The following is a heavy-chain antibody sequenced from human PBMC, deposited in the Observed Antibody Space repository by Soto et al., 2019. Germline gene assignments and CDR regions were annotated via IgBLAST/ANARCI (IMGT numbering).Heavy chain of an antibody. D-gene: IGHD2-2*01. CDR2: IYWDDDK. J-gene: IGHJ3*01. Sequence: SGPTLVNPTPPLTLTCPFSGFSLSTSGMCVSWIRQPPGKALEWLALIYWDDDKRYGPSLKTRISITKDTSKNQVVLRVTNMDPVDTATYYCAHRLIVPSTDWGAAAFDFWGQGTKVTVSS. V-gene: IGHV2-5*08. CDR1: GFSLSTSGMC. CDR3: AHRLIVPSTDWGAAAFDF.